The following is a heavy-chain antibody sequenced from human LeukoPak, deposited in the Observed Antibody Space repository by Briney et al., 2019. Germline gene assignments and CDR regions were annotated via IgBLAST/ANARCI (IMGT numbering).Heavy chain of an antibody. J-gene: IGHJ4*02. D-gene: IGHD3-22*01. V-gene: IGHV1-8*01. CDR1: GYTFTSYD. Sequence: GASVKVSCKASGYTFTSYDINWVRQATGQGLEWMGWMKPNSGNSGYAQKFKGRVTMTRNTSISQAYLELSSMRSEDTAVYYCARGGYYYDSSGYSSGYWGQGTLVTVSS. CDR2: MKPNSGNS. CDR3: ARGGYYYDSSGYSSGY.